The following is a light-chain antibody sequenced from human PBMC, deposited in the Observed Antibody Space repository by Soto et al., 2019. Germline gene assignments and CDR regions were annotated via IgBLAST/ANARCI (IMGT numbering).Light chain of an antibody. J-gene: IGKJ4*01. Sequence: TVTRDLNWYQSQPGNAPRLLITGASSLQRGVPSRFSCSYSGTDFTPTISSLQPEDFATYYGQQSYSIPLTFGGGTKVDVK. V-gene: IGKV1-39*01. CDR2: GAS. CDR3: QQSYSIPLT. CDR1: TVTRD.